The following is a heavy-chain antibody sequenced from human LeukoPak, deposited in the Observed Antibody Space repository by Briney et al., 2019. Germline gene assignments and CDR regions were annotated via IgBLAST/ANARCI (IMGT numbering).Heavy chain of an antibody. D-gene: IGHD5-24*01. CDR3: ARGRNIEMTTMSGGSDY. Sequence: SVKVSCKASGYTFTDYYMHWVRQAPGPGLELMGWLNPNSGDTNYAQKFQGRVSMTRDTSISTAYMDLSDLRSDDTAVYYCARGRNIEMTTMSGGSDYWGQGTLVTVSS. CDR2: LNPNSGDT. CDR1: GYTFTDYY. V-gene: IGHV1-2*02. J-gene: IGHJ4*02.